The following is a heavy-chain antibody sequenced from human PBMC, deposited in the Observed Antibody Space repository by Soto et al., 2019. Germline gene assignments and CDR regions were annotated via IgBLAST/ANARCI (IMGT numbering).Heavy chain of an antibody. CDR1: GGSISSYY. J-gene: IGHJ4*02. D-gene: IGHD2-15*01. CDR2: IYYSGST. V-gene: IGHV4-59*08. CDR3: ARRDCSGGSCYSGFDY. Sequence: SETLSLTCTVSGGSISSYYWSWIRQPPGKGLEWIGYIYYSGSTNYNPSLKSRVTISVDTSKNQFSLKLSSVTAADTAVYYCARRDCSGGSCYSGFDYWGQGTLVTVSS.